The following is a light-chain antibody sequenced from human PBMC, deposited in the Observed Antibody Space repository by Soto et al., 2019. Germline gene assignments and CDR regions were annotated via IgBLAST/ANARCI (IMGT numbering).Light chain of an antibody. J-gene: IGLJ2*01. CDR3: CSYAGSSLRV. V-gene: IGLV2-23*02. Sequence: QSALTQPASVSGSPGQSITISCTGTSSDIGHYDYVSWYQQHPGKAPKLMIYEVSERPSGVSNRFSGSKSGNTASLTISGLQAEDEADYYCCSYAGSSLRVFGGGTKLTVL. CDR2: EVS. CDR1: SSDIGHYDY.